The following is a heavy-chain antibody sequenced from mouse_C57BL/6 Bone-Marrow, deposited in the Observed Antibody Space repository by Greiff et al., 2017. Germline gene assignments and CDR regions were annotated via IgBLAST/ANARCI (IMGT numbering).Heavy chain of an antibody. CDR3: AKRNYAMDY. V-gene: IGHV1-4*01. CDR1: GYTFTSYT. CDR2: INPSSGYT. J-gene: IGHJ4*01. Sequence: QVQLKESGAELARPGASVKMSCKASGYTFTSYTMHWVKQRPGQGLEWIGYINPSSGYTKYNQKFKDKATLTADKASSTAYMQLSSLTSEDAAVYYCAKRNYAMDYWGQGTSVTVSS.